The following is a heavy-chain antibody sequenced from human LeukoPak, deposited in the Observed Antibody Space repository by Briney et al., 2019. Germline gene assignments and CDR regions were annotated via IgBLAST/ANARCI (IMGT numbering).Heavy chain of an antibody. V-gene: IGHV3-20*04. J-gene: IGHJ4*02. CDR2: INWNAGTT. CDR3: ARGAFYSSGWYENY. Sequence: PGGSLRLSCAASGFTFDDYGMSWVRQAPGKGLEWVPGINWNAGTTNYADSVKGRFTISRDNAKNSLYLQMNSLRAEDTALYYCARGAFYSSGWYENYWGQGALVTVSS. CDR1: GFTFDDYG. D-gene: IGHD6-19*01.